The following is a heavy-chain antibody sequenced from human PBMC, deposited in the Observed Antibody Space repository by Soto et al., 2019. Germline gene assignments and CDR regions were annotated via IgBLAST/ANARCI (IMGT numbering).Heavy chain of an antibody. J-gene: IGHJ4*02. CDR3: ARGRITMVRGVIPFDY. V-gene: IGHV1-3*01. Sequence: ASVKVSCKASGYTFTSYAMHWVRQAPGQRLEWMGWINAGNGNTIYSQKFQGRVTITRDTSASTAYMELSSLRSEDTAVYYCARGRITMVRGVIPFDYWGQGTPVTVSS. CDR2: INAGNGNT. CDR1: GYTFTSYA. D-gene: IGHD3-10*01.